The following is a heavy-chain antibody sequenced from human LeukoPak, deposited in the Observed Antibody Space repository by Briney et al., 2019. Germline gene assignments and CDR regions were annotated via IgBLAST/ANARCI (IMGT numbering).Heavy chain of an antibody. CDR3: ARGDYDKYGMDV. V-gene: IGHV3-48*04. CDR2: ISSSATTM. Sequence: GRSLRLSCTMSGFTSRTYGMHWVRQTPGKGLEWVSYISSSATTMYYADSVKDRFIISRDNAKNSLFLQMNSLRAEDTAVYYCARGDYDKYGMDVWGQGTTVTVSS. J-gene: IGHJ6*02. CDR1: GFTSRTYG.